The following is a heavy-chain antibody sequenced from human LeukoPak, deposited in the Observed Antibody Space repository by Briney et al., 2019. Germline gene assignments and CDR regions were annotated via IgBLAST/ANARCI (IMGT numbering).Heavy chain of an antibody. J-gene: IGHJ3*01. CDR1: GGSISRGDYY. CDR2: IYTSGST. Sequence: SETLSLTCTVSGGSISRGDYYWRWIRQAAGKGPEWIGRIYTSGSTDYSPSLKSRLTMSVDISKNQLSLNMRSLTVADTDVYYGVRGRKASSWGAFRPWGQGTVVTVSS. V-gene: IGHV4-61*02. CDR3: VRGRKASSWGAFRP. D-gene: IGHD1-26*01.